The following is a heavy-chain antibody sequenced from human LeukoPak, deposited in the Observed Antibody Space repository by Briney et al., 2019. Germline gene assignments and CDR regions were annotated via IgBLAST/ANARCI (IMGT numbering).Heavy chain of an antibody. CDR3: TKGSYYDNSGRAYFDY. CDR1: GNYW. V-gene: IGHV3-23*01. J-gene: IGHJ4*02. D-gene: IGHD3-22*01. CDR2: ISASGATT. Sequence: GGSLRLSCAASGNYWMHWVRQAPGKGLEWVSVISASGATTDYADSVKGRFTISRDNSKNTLYLQMNSLRAEDTAVYYCTKGSYYDNSGRAYFDYWGQGTLVTVSS.